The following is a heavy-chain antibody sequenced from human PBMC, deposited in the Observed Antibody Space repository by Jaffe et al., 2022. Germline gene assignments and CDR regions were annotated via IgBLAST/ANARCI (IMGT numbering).Heavy chain of an antibody. D-gene: IGHD3-10*01. Sequence: EVQLVESGGGLVKPGGSLRLSCAASGFTFSSYSMNWVRQAPGKGLEWVSSISSSSSYIYYADSVKGRFTISRDNAKNSLYLQMNSLRAEDTAVYYCARETYYYGSENAFDIWGQGTMVTVSS. V-gene: IGHV3-21*01. CDR2: ISSSSSYI. J-gene: IGHJ3*02. CDR1: GFTFSSYS. CDR3: ARETYYYGSENAFDI.